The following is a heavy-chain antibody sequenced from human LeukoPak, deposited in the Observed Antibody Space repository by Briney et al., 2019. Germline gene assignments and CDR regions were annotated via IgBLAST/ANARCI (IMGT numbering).Heavy chain of an antibody. Sequence: QTGGSLRLSCAASGFTFSDYYMSWIRQAPGKGLEWVSYISSSGSTIYYADSVKGRFTISRDNAKNSLYLQMNSLRAEDTAVYYCARDSSKGSGWQDGPHDAFGIWGQGTMVTVSS. CDR1: GFTFSDYY. J-gene: IGHJ3*02. CDR3: ARDSSKGSGWQDGPHDAFGI. D-gene: IGHD6-19*01. V-gene: IGHV3-11*01. CDR2: ISSSGSTI.